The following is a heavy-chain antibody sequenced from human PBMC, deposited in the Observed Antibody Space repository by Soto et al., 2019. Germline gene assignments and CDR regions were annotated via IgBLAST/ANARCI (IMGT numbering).Heavy chain of an antibody. V-gene: IGHV3-53*01. Sequence: GGSLRLSCAASGFTVSSNYMSWVRQAPGKGLEWVSVIYSGGSTYYADSVKGRFAISRDNSKNTLYLQMNSLRAEDTAVYYCGRDLGSSCPLGYWGQGTLVTVSS. J-gene: IGHJ4*02. D-gene: IGHD6-13*01. CDR2: IYSGGST. CDR3: GRDLGSSCPLGY. CDR1: GFTVSSNY.